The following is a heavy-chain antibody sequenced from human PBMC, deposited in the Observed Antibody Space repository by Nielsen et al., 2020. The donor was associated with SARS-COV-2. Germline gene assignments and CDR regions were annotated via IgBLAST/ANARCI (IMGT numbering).Heavy chain of an antibody. J-gene: IGHJ3*02. CDR3: AIIWSGYTDAFDI. Sequence: GESLKISCAASGFTFSNYAMSWVRQAPGTGLEWVSAISAGGGTTYYADSVKGRFTISRDNAKNSLYLQMNSLRAEDTAVYYCAIIWSGYTDAFDIWGQGTMVTVSS. D-gene: IGHD3-3*01. V-gene: IGHV3-23*01. CDR2: ISAGGGTT. CDR1: GFTFSNYA.